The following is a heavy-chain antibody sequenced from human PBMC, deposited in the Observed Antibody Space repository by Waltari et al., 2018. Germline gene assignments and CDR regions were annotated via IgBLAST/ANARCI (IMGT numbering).Heavy chain of an antibody. CDR2: IWFDESKK. Sequence: QEQLVESGGGVVQPGRSLRLSCAASGFMFRSYGMHWVRQAPGKGLEWVAVIWFDESKKYYTDSVKGRFTISRDNSKNTIYLQMNSLRVEDTALYYCARWGPHGSGSPGFDCWGQGTLVTVSS. V-gene: IGHV3-33*01. CDR1: GFMFRSYG. CDR3: ARWGPHGSGSPGFDC. J-gene: IGHJ4*02. D-gene: IGHD3-10*01.